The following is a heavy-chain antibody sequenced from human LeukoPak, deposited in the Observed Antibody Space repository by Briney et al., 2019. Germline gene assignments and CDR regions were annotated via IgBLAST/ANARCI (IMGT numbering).Heavy chain of an antibody. Sequence: GGSLRLSCAASGFTFDDYAMRWVRHAPGKGLEWVSGISWNSGSIGYADSVKGRFTISRDNAKNSLYLQMNSLRAEDTALYYCAKATYYYGSGSYYTPQGAFDIWGQGTMVTVSS. D-gene: IGHD3-10*01. CDR3: AKATYYYGSGSYYTPQGAFDI. CDR2: ISWNSGSI. J-gene: IGHJ3*02. CDR1: GFTFDDYA. V-gene: IGHV3-9*01.